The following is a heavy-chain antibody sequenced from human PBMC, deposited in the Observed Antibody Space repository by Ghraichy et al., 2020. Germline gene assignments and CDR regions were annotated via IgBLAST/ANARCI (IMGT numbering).Heavy chain of an antibody. J-gene: IGHJ4*02. CDR3: ARDRSGMASAAYYFDY. CDR1: GYTFTTYY. D-gene: IGHD6-13*01. V-gene: IGHV1-46*01. Sequence: ASVKVSCKPSGYTFTTYYMHWVRQAPGQGLEWMGIINPSGGSTTYAQKFRGRVSMTRDTSTSTVYMELSSLRSEDTAVYYCARDRSGMASAAYYFDYWGQGTLVTVSS. CDR2: INPSGGST.